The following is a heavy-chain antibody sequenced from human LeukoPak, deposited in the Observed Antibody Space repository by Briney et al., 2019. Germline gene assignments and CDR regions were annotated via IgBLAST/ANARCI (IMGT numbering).Heavy chain of an antibody. D-gene: IGHD1-26*01. J-gene: IGHJ4*02. CDR2: LSGGGGSR. CDR3: AKNSDSAADFDY. V-gene: IGHV3-23*01. CDR1: GFTFRNYA. Sequence: GESLKISCVASGFTFRNYAMSWVRQAPGKGLEWVSSLSGGGGSRYYADSVTGRFTISRDNSKNTLHLQMNSLRAEDTAIYYCAKNSDSAADFDYWGQGTLVTVSS.